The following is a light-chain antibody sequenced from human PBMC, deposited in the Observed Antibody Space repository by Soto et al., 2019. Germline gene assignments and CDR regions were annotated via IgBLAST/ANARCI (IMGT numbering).Light chain of an antibody. J-gene: IGKJ1*01. Sequence: DIQMTHSPPSLSASVENRFTITCRAVQSISTYLNWYKQKPGKAPKLLIYAASSMQSGVPSRFSGSGSETDFTLTISSLQPDDSATYYCQQSFSPLWTFGQGTKVEV. V-gene: IGKV1-39*01. CDR3: QQSFSPLWT. CDR2: AAS. CDR1: QSISTY.